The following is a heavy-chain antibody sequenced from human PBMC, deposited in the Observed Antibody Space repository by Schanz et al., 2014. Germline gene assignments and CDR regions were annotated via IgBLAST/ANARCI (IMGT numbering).Heavy chain of an antibody. V-gene: IGHV3-33*01. J-gene: IGHJ3*02. Sequence: QVQLVESGGGVVQPGRSLRLSCAASGFTFSRYGMHWVRQAPGKGLEWVAATRYDGNNKYYVDSVKGRFTISRDNSKNTLYLQVNSLRAEDTAVYYCAGAVATIRADSFDIWGQGTMVAVSS. D-gene: IGHD5-12*01. CDR1: GFTFSRYG. CDR3: AGAVATIRADSFDI. CDR2: TRYDGNNK.